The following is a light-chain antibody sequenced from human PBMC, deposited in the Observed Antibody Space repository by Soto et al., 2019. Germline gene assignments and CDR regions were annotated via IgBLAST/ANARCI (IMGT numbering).Light chain of an antibody. J-gene: IGLJ3*02. Sequence: QPVLTQSPSASASLGASVKLTCTLSSGHTNYAIAWHQMQPEKGPRYLMKVNSDGSHTKGDGIPDRFSGSTSGAERHLTISSLQSEDEADYYCQTWATGIWVFGGGTKLTVL. CDR1: SGHTNYA. V-gene: IGLV4-69*01. CDR2: VNSDGSH. CDR3: QTWATGIWV.